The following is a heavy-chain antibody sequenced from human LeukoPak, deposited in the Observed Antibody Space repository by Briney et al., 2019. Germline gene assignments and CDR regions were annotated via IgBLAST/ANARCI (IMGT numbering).Heavy chain of an antibody. J-gene: IGHJ4*02. CDR1: GGTFSSYT. CDR3: ARVGQQLAFDY. CDR2: IIPILGIA. D-gene: IGHD6-13*01. V-gene: IGHV1-69*02. Sequence: ASVKVSCKASGGTFSSYTISWVRQAPGQGLEWMGRIIPILGIANYVQKFQGRVTITADKSTSTAYMELSSLRSEDTAVYYCARVGQQLAFDYWGQGTLVTVSS.